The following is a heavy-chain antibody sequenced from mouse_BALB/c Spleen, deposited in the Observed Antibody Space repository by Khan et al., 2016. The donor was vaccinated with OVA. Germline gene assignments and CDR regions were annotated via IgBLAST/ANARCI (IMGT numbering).Heavy chain of an antibody. J-gene: IGHJ1*01. V-gene: IGHV2-9*02. D-gene: IGHD1-1*01. CDR2: IWAGGST. Sequence: VQLQESGPGLVAPSQCLSITCTVSGFSLTSYGVHWVRQPPGKGLEWLGVIWAGGSTNYNSALRSRLSINKDNSKSHVFLKLINLQTDDTAIYFGTRDLGSGHWYFDVWGAGTTVTVSS. CDR3: TRDLGSGHWYFDV. CDR1: GFSLTSYG.